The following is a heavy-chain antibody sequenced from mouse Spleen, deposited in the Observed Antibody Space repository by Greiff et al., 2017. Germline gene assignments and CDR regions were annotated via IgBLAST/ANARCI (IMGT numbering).Heavy chain of an antibody. CDR1: GFSLPGYG. V-gene: IGHV2-6*01. CDR2: IWGGGST. Sequence: VKLMESGPGLVAPSQSLSITCPVSGFSLPGYGVDWVRRSPGKGLEWLGVIWGGGSTNYNSALKSRLSISKDNSKSQVFLKMNSLQTDDTAMYYCASEGDYYGSSSFAYWGQGTLVTVSA. CDR3: ASEGDYYGSSSFAY. D-gene: IGHD1-1*01. J-gene: IGHJ3*01.